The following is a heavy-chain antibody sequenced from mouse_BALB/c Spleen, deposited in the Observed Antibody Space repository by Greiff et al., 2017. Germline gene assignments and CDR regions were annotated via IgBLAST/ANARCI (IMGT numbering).Heavy chain of an antibody. V-gene: IGHV1-9*01. D-gene: IGHD2-4*01. J-gene: IGHJ2*01. Sequence: VKLQESGAELMKPGASVKISCKATGYTFSSYWIEWVKQRPGHGLEWIGEILPGSGSTNYNEKFKGKATFTADTSSNTAYMQLSSLTSEDSAVYYCARSGGITTYFDYWGQGTTLTVSS. CDR3: ARSGGITTYFDY. CDR2: ILPGSGST. CDR1: GYTFSSYW.